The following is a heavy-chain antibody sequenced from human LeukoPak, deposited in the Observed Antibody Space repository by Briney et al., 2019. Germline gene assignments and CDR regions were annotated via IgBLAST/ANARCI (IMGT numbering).Heavy chain of an antibody. CDR2: IYFSGST. CDR1: GDSISSSSYY. J-gene: IGHJ5*02. D-gene: IGHD1-14*01. CDR3: ARDPVMVVPPEPHNWFDP. Sequence: PSETLSLTCTVSGDSISSSSYYWGWIRQPPGKGLEWIGSIYFSGSTYYNPSLKSRVTISVDTSKNQFSLKLSSVTAADTAVYYCARDPVMVVPPEPHNWFDPWGQGTLVTVSS. V-gene: IGHV4-39*07.